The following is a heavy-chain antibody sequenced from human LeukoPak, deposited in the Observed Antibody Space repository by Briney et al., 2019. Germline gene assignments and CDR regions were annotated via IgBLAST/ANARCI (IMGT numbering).Heavy chain of an antibody. CDR2: ISYDGSNK. CDR1: GFTFSSYG. CDR3: AKAYYYYSSGYAREGYFDY. J-gene: IGHJ4*02. V-gene: IGHV3-30*18. Sequence: PGRSLRLSCAASGFTFSSYGMHWVRQAPGKGLEWVAVISYDGSNKYYADSVKGRFTISRDNSKNTLYLQMNSLRAEDTAVYYCAKAYYYYSSGYAREGYFDYWGQGTLVTVSS. D-gene: IGHD3-22*01.